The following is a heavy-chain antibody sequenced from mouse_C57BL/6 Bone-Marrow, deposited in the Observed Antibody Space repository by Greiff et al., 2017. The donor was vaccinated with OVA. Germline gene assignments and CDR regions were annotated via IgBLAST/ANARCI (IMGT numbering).Heavy chain of an antibody. CDR3: ARCWTWFAY. CDR1: GYSFTSYY. CDR2: IYPGSGNT. Sequence: VQLQESGPELVKPGASVKISCKASGYSFTSYYIHWVKQRPGQGLEWIGWIYPGSGNTKYNEKFKGKATLTADTSSSTAYMQLSSLTSEDSAVYYCARCWTWFAYWGQGTLVTVSA. J-gene: IGHJ3*01. V-gene: IGHV1-66*01.